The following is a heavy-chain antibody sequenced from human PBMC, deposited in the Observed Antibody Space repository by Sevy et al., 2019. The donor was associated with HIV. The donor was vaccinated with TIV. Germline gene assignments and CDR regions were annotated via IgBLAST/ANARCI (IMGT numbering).Heavy chain of an antibody. Sequence: GGSLRLSCAASGFTFSSYAMSWVRQAPGKGLEWVSAISGSGGSTYYADSVKGRFTISRDNSKNTLCLQMNSLRAEDTAVYYCAKAGDYYDSSGYPYYMDVWGKGTTVTVSS. J-gene: IGHJ6*03. CDR2: ISGSGGST. D-gene: IGHD3-22*01. CDR1: GFTFSSYA. V-gene: IGHV3-23*01. CDR3: AKAGDYYDSSGYPYYMDV.